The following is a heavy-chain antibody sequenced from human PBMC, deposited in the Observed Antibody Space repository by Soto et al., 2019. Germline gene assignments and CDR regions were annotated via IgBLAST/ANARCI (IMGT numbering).Heavy chain of an antibody. V-gene: IGHV1-69*02. CDR2: IIPILGIA. CDR3: AHVRWEESRDGCRGWFDP. Sequence: QVQLVQSGAEVKKPGSSVKVSCKASGGTFSSYTISWVRQAPGQGLEWMGRIIPILGIANYAQKFQGRVTITADKSTSTAYMELSSLRSEDTAVYYCAHVRWEESRDGCRGWFDPWGQGTLVTVSS. J-gene: IGHJ5*02. D-gene: IGHD1-26*01. CDR1: GGTFSSYT.